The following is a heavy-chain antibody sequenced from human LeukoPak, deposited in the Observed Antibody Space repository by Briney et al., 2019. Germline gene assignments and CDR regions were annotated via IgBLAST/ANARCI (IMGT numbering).Heavy chain of an antibody. CDR3: ARRYYYGSGSYRYYYYYYMDV. Sequence: SETLSLTCTVSGGSISNYYWSWIRQPPGKGLEWIGTIYYSGSTYYNPSLKSRVTISIDTSKNQFSLKLTSVTAADTAVYYCARRYYYGSGSYRYYYYYYMDVWGKGTTVTISS. D-gene: IGHD3-10*01. V-gene: IGHV4-59*04. CDR2: IYYSGST. CDR1: GGSISNYY. J-gene: IGHJ6*03.